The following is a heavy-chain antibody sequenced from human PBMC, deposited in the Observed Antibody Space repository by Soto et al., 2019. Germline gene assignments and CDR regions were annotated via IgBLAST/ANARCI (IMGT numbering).Heavy chain of an antibody. CDR3: AKVILSTWEPVLMVCARHDVFDF. V-gene: IGHV3-23*01. CDR1: GFTFSSYA. D-gene: IGHD2-8*01. J-gene: IGHJ3*01. Sequence: GGSLRLSCAASGFTFSSYAMSWVRQAPGKGLEWVSAISGSGGSTYYADSVKGRFTISRDNSKNTLYLQMNSLRAEDTAVYYCAKVILSTWEPVLMVCARHDVFDFWGQGSMVIVSS. CDR2: ISGSGGST.